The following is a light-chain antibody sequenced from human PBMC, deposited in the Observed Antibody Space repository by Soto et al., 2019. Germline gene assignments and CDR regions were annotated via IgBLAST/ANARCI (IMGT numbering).Light chain of an antibody. J-gene: IGKJ4*01. V-gene: IGKV1-9*01. Sequence: DIQLTQSPSFLSAYVGDRVTITCRASQGISSYLAWYQQKPGKAPKLLIYAASTLQSGVPSRFSGSGSGTECTLTISSLQPEDCATSYFQQLNSYPPTVGGGTQLDIK. CDR3: QQLNSYPPT. CDR2: AAS. CDR1: QGISSY.